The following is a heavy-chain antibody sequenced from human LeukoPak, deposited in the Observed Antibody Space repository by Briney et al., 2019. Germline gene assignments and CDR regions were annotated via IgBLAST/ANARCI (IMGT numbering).Heavy chain of an antibody. V-gene: IGHV1-8*01. D-gene: IGHD2-15*01. J-gene: IGHJ6*03. CDR1: GYTFTSYD. CDR3: ARILGRYYYYYMDV. CDR2: MNPNSGNT. Sequence: GASAKVSCKASGYTFTSYDINWVRQATGQGLEWMGWMNPNSGNTGYAQKFQGRGTMTRNTSISTAYMELSSLRSEDTAVYYCARILGRYYYYYMDVWGKGTTVTVSS.